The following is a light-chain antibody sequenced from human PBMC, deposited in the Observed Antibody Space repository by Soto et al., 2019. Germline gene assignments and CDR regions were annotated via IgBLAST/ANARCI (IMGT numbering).Light chain of an antibody. Sequence: QSVLTQPPSASGSPGQSVTISCTGTSSDVGGYNLVSWYQQYPGKVPKLMVYEVNKRPSGVPDRFSGSKSGNTASLTVSGLQADDEADYYCTSYAGGNNVFGTGTKVTVL. J-gene: IGLJ1*01. CDR2: EVN. CDR3: TSYAGGNNV. V-gene: IGLV2-8*01. CDR1: SSDVGGYNL.